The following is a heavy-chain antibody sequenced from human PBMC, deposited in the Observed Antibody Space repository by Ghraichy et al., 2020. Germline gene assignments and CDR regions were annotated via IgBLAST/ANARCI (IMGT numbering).Heavy chain of an antibody. V-gene: IGHV3-23*01. CDR1: GITFSNYA. J-gene: IGHJ4*02. Sequence: GESLNISCAASGITFSNYAMSWVRQAPGKGLEWVSAISYNGGSTYYADSVKGRFTISRDNSKNTLHLQMNNLRAEDTALYYFAINWNCDYWGQGTLVTVS. CDR3: AINWNCDY. CDR2: ISYNGGST. D-gene: IGHD1-1*01.